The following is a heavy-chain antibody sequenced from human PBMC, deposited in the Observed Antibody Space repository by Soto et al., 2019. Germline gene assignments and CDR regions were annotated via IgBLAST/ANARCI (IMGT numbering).Heavy chain of an antibody. CDR1: GFTFSDYY. V-gene: IGHV3-11*01. Sequence: SVGPLRLSCAASGFTFSDYYMSWIRQAPGKGLEWVSSITSSGSTTYYTDSVKGRFTISRDNAKNSLYLQMNSLRAEDTAVYYCARVRYSYGPYYFDYWGQGTLVTVSS. D-gene: IGHD5-18*01. J-gene: IGHJ4*02. CDR3: ARVRYSYGPYYFDY. CDR2: ITSSGSTT.